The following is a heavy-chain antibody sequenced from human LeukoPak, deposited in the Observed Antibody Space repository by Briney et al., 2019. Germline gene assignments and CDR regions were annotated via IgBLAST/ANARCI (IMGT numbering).Heavy chain of an antibody. CDR2: TSPNKGDT. CDR3: ARASLHEIFGVVIPGEGDY. V-gene: IGHV1-18*01. CDR1: GYTFTSYG. D-gene: IGHD3-3*01. J-gene: IGHJ4*02. Sequence: ASVKVSCKASGYTFTSYGFNGVRQAPGQGLEGMGWTSPNKGDTKYARMLQGRVTMTTDTSTSTAYMELRSLRSDDTDVYYCARASLHEIFGVVIPGEGDYWGQGTLVTVYS.